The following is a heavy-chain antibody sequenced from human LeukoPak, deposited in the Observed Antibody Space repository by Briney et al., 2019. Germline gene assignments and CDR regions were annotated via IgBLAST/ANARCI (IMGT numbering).Heavy chain of an antibody. Sequence: SETLSLTCAVYGGSFSGYYWSWIRQPPGKGLGWIGEINHSGSTDYNPSLKSRVTISVDTSKNQFSLKLSSVTAADTAVYYCARVGHVAVAGHGTFDYWGQGTLVTVSS. V-gene: IGHV4-34*01. CDR3: ARVGHVAVAGHGTFDY. J-gene: IGHJ4*02. CDR2: INHSGST. D-gene: IGHD6-19*01. CDR1: GGSFSGYY.